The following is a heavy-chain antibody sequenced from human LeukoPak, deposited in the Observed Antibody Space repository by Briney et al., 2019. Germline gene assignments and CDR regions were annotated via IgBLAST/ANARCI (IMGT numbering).Heavy chain of an antibody. J-gene: IGHJ4*02. CDR3: ARAVGYFDY. D-gene: IGHD3-10*01. CDR1: GGSISSYY. V-gene: IGHV4-59*01. Sequence: PSETLSLTCTVSGGSISSYYWSWIRQPPGKGLEWIGYIYYSGSPNYHPSLKSRVTISVDTSKNQFSLKLSSVTAADTAVYYCARAVGYFDYWGQGTLVTVSS. CDR2: IYYSGSP.